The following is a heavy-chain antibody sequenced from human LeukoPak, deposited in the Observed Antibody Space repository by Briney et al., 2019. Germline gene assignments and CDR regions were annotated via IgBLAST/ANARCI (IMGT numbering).Heavy chain of an antibody. Sequence: SETLSLTCTVSGGSISSYYWSWIRQPAGKGLEWIGRIYTSGSTNYNPSLKSRVTMSVDTSKNQFSLKLSSVTAADTAVYYCARSVYSSSSEWFDPWGQGTLVTVSS. D-gene: IGHD6-6*01. J-gene: IGHJ5*02. CDR1: GGSISSYY. CDR3: ARSVYSSSSEWFDP. CDR2: IYTSGST. V-gene: IGHV4-4*07.